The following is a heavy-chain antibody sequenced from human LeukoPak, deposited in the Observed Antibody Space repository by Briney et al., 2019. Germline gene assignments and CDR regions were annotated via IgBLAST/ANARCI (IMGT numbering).Heavy chain of an antibody. CDR3: VNGLGVQLADY. D-gene: IGHD1-1*01. CDR1: GFTFDDYA. J-gene: IGHJ4*02. CDR2: ISGDGGSS. V-gene: IGHV3-43*02. Sequence: GGSLRLSCAASGFTFDDYAMHWVRQAPGKGLEWVSLISGDGGSSSYADSVKGRFTISRDNGKNSLYLQMNSLRTEDTALYYCVNGLGVQLADYWGQGTLVTVSS.